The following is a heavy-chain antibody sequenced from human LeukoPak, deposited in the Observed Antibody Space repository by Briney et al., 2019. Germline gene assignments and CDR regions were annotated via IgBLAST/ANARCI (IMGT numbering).Heavy chain of an antibody. V-gene: IGHV3-23*01. Sequence: GGSLRLSCAASGFSFSTYAMSWVRQAPGKGLEWVSGVNGNGGSTSYADSVKGRFTIFRDNSKNTVYLQMNSLRVEDTAVYYCAKSLYGGCDYWGQGTVITVSS. J-gene: IGHJ4*02. D-gene: IGHD3-16*02. CDR1: GFSFSTYA. CDR2: VNGNGGST. CDR3: AKSLYGGCDY.